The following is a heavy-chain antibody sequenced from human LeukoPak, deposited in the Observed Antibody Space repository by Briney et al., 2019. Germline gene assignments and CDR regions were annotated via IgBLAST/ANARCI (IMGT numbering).Heavy chain of an antibody. Sequence: GGSLRLSCAASGFTFSSYGMHWVRQAPGKGLEWVAFIRYDGSNKYYADSVKGRFTISRDNSKNTLYLRMNSLRAEDTAVYYCAKDGVSTGTTKRYYYYYYMDVWGKGTTVTVSS. D-gene: IGHD1-14*01. V-gene: IGHV3-30*02. CDR2: IRYDGSNK. CDR1: GFTFSSYG. J-gene: IGHJ6*03. CDR3: AKDGVSTGTTKRYYYYYYMDV.